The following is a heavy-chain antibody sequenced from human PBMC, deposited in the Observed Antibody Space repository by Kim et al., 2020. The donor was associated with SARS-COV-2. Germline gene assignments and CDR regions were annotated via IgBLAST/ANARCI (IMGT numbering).Heavy chain of an antibody. CDR3: ARGRLYHPTARQQWLARGSYYMDV. CDR2: INHSGST. V-gene: IGHV4-34*01. J-gene: IGHJ6*03. Sequence: SETLSLTCAVYGGSFSGYYWSWIRQPPGKGLEWIGEINHSGSTNYNPSLKSRVTISVDTSKNQFSLKLSSVTAADTAVYYCARGRLYHPTARQQWLARGSYYMDVWGKGTTVTVSS. D-gene: IGHD6-19*01. CDR1: GGSFSGYY.